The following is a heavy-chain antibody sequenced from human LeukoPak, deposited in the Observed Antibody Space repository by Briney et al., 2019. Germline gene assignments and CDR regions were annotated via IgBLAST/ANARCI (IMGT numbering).Heavy chain of an antibody. CDR2: ISGSGGST. V-gene: IGHV3-23*01. CDR1: GFTLSSYA. Sequence: GGSLRLSCAASGFTLSSYAMSWVRQAPGKGLEWFSAISGSGGSTYYADSVKGRFTISRDNSKNTLYLQMNSLRAEDTAVYYCAKRGNVVVISGIGYYYYGMDVWGQGTTVTVSS. J-gene: IGHJ6*02. CDR3: AKRGNVVVISGIGYYYYGMDV. D-gene: IGHD3-22*01.